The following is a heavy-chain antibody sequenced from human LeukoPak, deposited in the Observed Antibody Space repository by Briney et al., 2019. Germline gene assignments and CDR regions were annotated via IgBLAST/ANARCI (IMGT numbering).Heavy chain of an antibody. V-gene: IGHV3-9*01. Sequence: GGSLRLSCAASGFTFSSYAMHWVRQAPGKGLEWVSVISWNSGSIGYADSVKGRFTISRDNAKNSLYLQMNSLRAEDTALYYCAKDIAARQPLGFDYWGQGTLVTVSS. CDR3: AKDIAARQPLGFDY. CDR2: ISWNSGSI. CDR1: GFTFSSYA. J-gene: IGHJ4*02. D-gene: IGHD6-6*01.